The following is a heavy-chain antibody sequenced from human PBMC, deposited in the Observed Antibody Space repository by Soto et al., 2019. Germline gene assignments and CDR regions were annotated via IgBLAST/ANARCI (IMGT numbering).Heavy chain of an antibody. Sequence: QVQLVQSGAEVKKPGSSVKVSCKASGGTFSSYTISWVRQAPGQGLEWLGRIIPILGIANYAQKFQGRVTITADKSTSTAYMELSSLRAEDTAVYYCAIVPYYYGSGSLRVDYWGQGTLVTVSS. CDR2: IIPILGIA. CDR1: GGTFSSYT. CDR3: AIVPYYYGSGSLRVDY. D-gene: IGHD3-10*01. J-gene: IGHJ4*02. V-gene: IGHV1-69*02.